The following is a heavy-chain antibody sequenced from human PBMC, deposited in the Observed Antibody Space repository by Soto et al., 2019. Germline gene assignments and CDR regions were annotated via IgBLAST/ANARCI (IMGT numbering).Heavy chain of an antibody. V-gene: IGHV3-48*02. Sequence: PGGSLRLSCAASGFTFSSYSMNWARQAPGKGLEWVSYISSSSSTIYYADSVKGRFTISRDNAKNSLYLQMNSLRDEDTAVYYCARGPPYYYDSSGFYAFDIWGQGTMVTVSS. CDR3: ARGPPYYYDSSGFYAFDI. CDR2: ISSSSSTI. J-gene: IGHJ3*02. CDR1: GFTFSSYS. D-gene: IGHD3-22*01.